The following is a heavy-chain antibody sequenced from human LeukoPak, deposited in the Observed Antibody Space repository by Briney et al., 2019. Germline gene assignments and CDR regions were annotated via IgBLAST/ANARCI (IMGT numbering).Heavy chain of an antibody. D-gene: IGHD3-9*01. CDR1: GFTVSSNY. V-gene: IGHV3-66*01. J-gene: IGHJ3*02. CDR3: ASDILTGSTFDI. Sequence: GGSLRLSCAASGFTVSSNYMSWVRQAPGKGLEWVSVIYSGGSTYYADSVKGRFTISRDNSKNTLYLQMNSLRAEDTAVYYCASDILTGSTFDIWDQGTMVTVSS. CDR2: IYSGGST.